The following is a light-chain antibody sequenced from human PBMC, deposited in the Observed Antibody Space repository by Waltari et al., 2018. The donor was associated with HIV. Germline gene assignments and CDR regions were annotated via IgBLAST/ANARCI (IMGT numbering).Light chain of an antibody. CDR2: ADA. CDR3: STWDERLNGVV. CDR1: TPHIGSSN. Sequence: QSVLTQPPSASGAPGQRVTISCSGSTPHIGSSNVNWYQQFSRAAPKLLIYADAQRPSGVPDRFSVSKSGTSASLVISGLQSEDEADYYCSTWDERLNGVVFGGGTRLTVV. J-gene: IGLJ2*01. V-gene: IGLV1-44*01.